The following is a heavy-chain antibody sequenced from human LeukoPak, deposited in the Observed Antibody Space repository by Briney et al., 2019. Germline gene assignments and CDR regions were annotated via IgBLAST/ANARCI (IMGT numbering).Heavy chain of an antibody. J-gene: IGHJ4*02. D-gene: IGHD6-13*01. V-gene: IGHV4-34*01. CDR2: INHSGST. Sequence: SETLSLTCAVYGGSFRGYYWSWIRQPPGKGLEWIGEINHSGSTNYNPSLKSRVTISVDTSKNQFSLKLSSVTAADTAVYYCARGVGSSWGHWGQGTLVTVSS. CDR3: ARGVGSSWGH. CDR1: GGSFRGYY.